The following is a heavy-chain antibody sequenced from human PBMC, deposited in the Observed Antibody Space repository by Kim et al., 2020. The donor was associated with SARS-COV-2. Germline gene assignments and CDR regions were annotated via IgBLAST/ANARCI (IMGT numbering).Heavy chain of an antibody. CDR3: ARGGCSSTSLCSIYYYYYGMDV. Sequence: GGSLRLSCAASGFTFSSYSMNWVRQAPGKGLEWVSYISSSSSTIYYADSVKGRFTISRDNAKNSLYLQMNSLRDEDTAVYYCARGGCSSTSLCSIYYYYYGMDVWGQGTTVTVSS. D-gene: IGHD2-2*01. CDR2: ISSSSSTI. V-gene: IGHV3-48*02. J-gene: IGHJ6*02. CDR1: GFTFSSYS.